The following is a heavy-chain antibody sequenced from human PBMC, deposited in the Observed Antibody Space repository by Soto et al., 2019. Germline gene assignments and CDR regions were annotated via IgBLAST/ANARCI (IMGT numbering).Heavy chain of an antibody. CDR2: IGTAGDT. CDR1: GFTFSSYD. D-gene: IGHD1-7*01. Sequence: GGSLRLSCAASGFTFSSYDMHWVRQATGKGLEWVSAIGTAGDTYYPGSVKGRFTISRENAKNSLYLQMNSLRAEDTAVYYCARVGGEGGTIRYYGMDVWGQGTTVTVSS. J-gene: IGHJ6*02. CDR3: ARVGGEGGTIRYYGMDV. V-gene: IGHV3-13*01.